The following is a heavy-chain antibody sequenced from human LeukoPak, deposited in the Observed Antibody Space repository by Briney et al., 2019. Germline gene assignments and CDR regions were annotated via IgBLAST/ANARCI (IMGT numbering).Heavy chain of an antibody. CDR2: LDSSGST. Sequence: SETLSLTCKVSGGSISGYYWSWIRQPAGKGLEWVGRLDSSGSTNYNSSLKSRVTMSIDTSQFSLRLTSVTAADTAIYYCARGTSCGSKCFFDYWGQGSLVTVSS. CDR3: ARGTSCGSKCFFDY. J-gene: IGHJ4*02. D-gene: IGHD2-21*01. V-gene: IGHV4-4*07. CDR1: GGSISGYY.